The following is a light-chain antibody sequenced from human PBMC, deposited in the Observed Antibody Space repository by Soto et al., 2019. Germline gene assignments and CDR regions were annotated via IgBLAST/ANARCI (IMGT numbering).Light chain of an antibody. CDR3: NSKRSTSDIVA. Sequence: QSALTQPASVSGSPGQSIAISCTGTSSDVGGYNFVSWYQQHPGKAPKLIIYEVSNRPSGVSDRFSGSKSGNTASLTISGLQPEDEADYYCNSKRSTSDIVAFGGGTKVTVL. V-gene: IGLV2-14*01. CDR1: SSDVGGYNF. CDR2: EVS. J-gene: IGLJ2*01.